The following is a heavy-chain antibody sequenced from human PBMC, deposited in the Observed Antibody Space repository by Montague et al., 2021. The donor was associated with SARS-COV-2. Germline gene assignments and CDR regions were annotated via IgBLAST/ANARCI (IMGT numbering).Heavy chain of an antibody. J-gene: IGHJ4*02. V-gene: IGHV4-59*08. CDR2: IYYSGST. D-gene: IGHD3-3*01. CDR3: ARHAFGFFDWLNEYYFDD. CDR1: GGSISSYY. Sequence: SETLSLTCTVSGGSISSYYWSWIRQPPGKGLEWIGYIYYSGSTNYNPSLKSRVTISVDTSKNQFSLKLSSVTAADTAVYYCARHAFGFFDWLNEYYFDDWGQGTPVTVSS.